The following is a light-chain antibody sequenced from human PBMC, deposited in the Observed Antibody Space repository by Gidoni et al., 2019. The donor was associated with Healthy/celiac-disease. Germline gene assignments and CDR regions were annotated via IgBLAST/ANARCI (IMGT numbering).Light chain of an antibody. V-gene: IGLV3-21*02. Sequence: SHVLPQPPPASVAPGQTARITCGGNNIGSKSVHWYQQKPGQAPVLVVYDDSDRPSGIPERFSGSNSGNTATLTISRVEAGDEADYYCQVWDSSSDHVVFGGGTKLTVL. CDR2: DDS. CDR3: QVWDSSSDHVV. J-gene: IGLJ2*01. CDR1: NIGSKS.